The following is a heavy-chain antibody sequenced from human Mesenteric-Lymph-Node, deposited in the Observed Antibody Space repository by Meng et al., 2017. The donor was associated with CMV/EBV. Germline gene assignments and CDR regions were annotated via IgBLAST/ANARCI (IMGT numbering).Heavy chain of an antibody. CDR2: ISGSVSGT. CDR3: AKETTAPYYFDY. D-gene: IGHD4-17*01. J-gene: IGHJ4*02. V-gene: IGHV3-23*01. CDR1: GFTFTSYA. Sequence: GESLKISCVASGFTFTSYAMTWVRQAPGRGLEWVSGISGSVSGTYYADSVKGRFTVSRDNSKKVLYLQMNSLRAEDTAVYYCAKETTAPYYFDYWGQGTLVTVSS.